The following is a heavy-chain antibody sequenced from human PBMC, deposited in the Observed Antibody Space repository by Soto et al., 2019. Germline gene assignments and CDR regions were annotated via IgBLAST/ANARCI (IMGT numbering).Heavy chain of an antibody. J-gene: IGHJ4*02. V-gene: IGHV1-3*01. CDR2: INAGNGNT. Sequence: ASVKVSCKASGYTFTSYAMHWVRQAPGQRLEWMGWINAGNGNTKYSQRFQGRVTITRDTSASTVYMELSSLRSEDTAVYYGARGPGGPDGPGDYWGQGTLVTVSS. D-gene: IGHD2-15*01. CDR1: GYTFTSYA. CDR3: ARGPGGPDGPGDY.